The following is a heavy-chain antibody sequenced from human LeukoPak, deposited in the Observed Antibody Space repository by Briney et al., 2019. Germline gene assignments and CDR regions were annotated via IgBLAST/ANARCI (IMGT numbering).Heavy chain of an antibody. CDR3: ARDYYDSSGYPPPIGY. CDR1: GYTFTGYY. Sequence: ASVKVSCKASGYTFTGYYMHWVRQAPGQGLEWMGWINPNSGGTNYAQKFQGRVTMTRDTSISTAYMELSRLRSDDTAVYYCARDYYDSSGYPPPIGYWGQGTLVTVSS. J-gene: IGHJ4*02. D-gene: IGHD3-22*01. CDR2: INPNSGGT. V-gene: IGHV1-2*02.